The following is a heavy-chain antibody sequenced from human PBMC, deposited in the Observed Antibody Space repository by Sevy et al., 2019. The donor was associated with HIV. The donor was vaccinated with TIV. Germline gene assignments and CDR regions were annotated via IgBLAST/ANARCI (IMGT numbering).Heavy chain of an antibody. D-gene: IGHD3-9*01. V-gene: IGHV1-24*01. CDR2: FDPEHGET. CDR1: GYTLTELS. Sequence: ASVKVSCKVSGYTLTELSMHWVRQAPGKGLERMGGFDPEHGETIYAQKFQGRVTMTEDTSTDTAYMELSSLRSEDTAVYYCATVDLLTGSGFYGMDVWGQGTTVTVSS. J-gene: IGHJ6*02. CDR3: ATVDLLTGSGFYGMDV.